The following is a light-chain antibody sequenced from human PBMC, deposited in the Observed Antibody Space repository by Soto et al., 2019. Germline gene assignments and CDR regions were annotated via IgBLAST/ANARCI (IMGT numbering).Light chain of an antibody. V-gene: IGLV2-14*01. Sequence: QSALTQPASVSGSPGQSITISCTGTSSDVGAYDYVSWYQQHPGKAPKCMIYEVSNRPSGVSNRFSGSKSGNTASLTISGFQTQDEGNYYCSSYTSSSTVVFGGGTKVTVL. CDR1: SSDVGAYDY. J-gene: IGLJ2*01. CDR3: SSYTSSSTVV. CDR2: EVS.